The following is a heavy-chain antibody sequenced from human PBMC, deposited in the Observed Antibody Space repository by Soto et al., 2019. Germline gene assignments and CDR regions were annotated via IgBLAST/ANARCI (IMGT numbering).Heavy chain of an antibody. V-gene: IGHV1-18*01. CDR3: AREIPIAVAGNPWFDP. Sequence: ASVKVSCKASGYTFTSYGISWVRQAPGQGLEWMGWISAYNGNTNYAQKLQGRVTMTTDTSTSTVYMELSSLRSEDTAVYYCAREIPIAVAGNPWFDPWGQGTLVTSPQ. J-gene: IGHJ5*02. CDR1: GYTFTSYG. D-gene: IGHD6-19*01. CDR2: ISAYNGNT.